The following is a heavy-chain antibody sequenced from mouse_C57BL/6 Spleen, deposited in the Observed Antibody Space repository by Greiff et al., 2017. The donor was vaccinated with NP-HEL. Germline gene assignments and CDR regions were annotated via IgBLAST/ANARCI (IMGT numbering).Heavy chain of an antibody. V-gene: IGHV2-2*01. CDR3: ARSYYDYDEGFAY. J-gene: IGHJ3*01. CDR2: IWSGGST. D-gene: IGHD2-4*01. CDR1: GFSLTSYG. Sequence: VQLQQSGPGLVQPSQSLSITCTVSGFSLTSYGVHWVRQSPGKGLEWLGVIWSGGSTDYNAAFISRLSISKDNSKSQVFFKMNSLQADDTAIYYCARSYYDYDEGFAYWGQGTLVTVSA.